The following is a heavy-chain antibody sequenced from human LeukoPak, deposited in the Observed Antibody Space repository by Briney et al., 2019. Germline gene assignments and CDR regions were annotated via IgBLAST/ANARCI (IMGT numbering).Heavy chain of an antibody. CDR2: IYHSGST. V-gene: IGHV4-38-2*01. CDR1: GYSISSGYY. J-gene: IGHJ4*02. CDR3: ARNSVGATAY. Sequence: SETLSLTCAVSGYSISSGYYWGWIRQPPGKGLEWIGSIYHSGSTYYNPSLKSRFTISVDTSKNQFSLKLSSVTAADTAVYYCARNSVGATAYWGQGTLVTVSS. D-gene: IGHD1-26*01.